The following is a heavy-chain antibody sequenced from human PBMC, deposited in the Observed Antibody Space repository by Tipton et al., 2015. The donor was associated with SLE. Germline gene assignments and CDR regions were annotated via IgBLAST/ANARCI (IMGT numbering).Heavy chain of an antibody. Sequence: TLSLTCTVSGGSISSSSYYWGWIRQPPGKGLEWIGSIYYSGSTYYNPSLKSRVTISVDTSKNQVSLKLSSVTAADTAVYYCATAGITGTTGYFDYWGQGTLVTVSS. CDR1: GGSISSSSYY. CDR3: ATAGITGTTGYFDY. D-gene: IGHD1-14*01. CDR2: IYYSGST. V-gene: IGHV4-39*01. J-gene: IGHJ4*02.